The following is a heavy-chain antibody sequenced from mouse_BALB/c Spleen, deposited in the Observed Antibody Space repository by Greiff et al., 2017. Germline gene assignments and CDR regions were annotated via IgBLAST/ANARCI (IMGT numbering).Heavy chain of an antibody. V-gene: IGHV5-17*03. J-gene: IGHJ2*01. Sequence: EVNVVESGGGLVQPGGSRKLSCAASGFTFSSFGMHWVRQAPEKGLEWVAYISSGSSTIYYADTVKGRFTISRDNAKNTLYLQMSSLKSEDTAMYYCASLLWFFYYFDYWGQGTTLTVSS. D-gene: IGHD2-9*01. CDR2: ISSGSSTI. CDR1: GFTFSSFG. CDR3: ASLLWFFYYFDY.